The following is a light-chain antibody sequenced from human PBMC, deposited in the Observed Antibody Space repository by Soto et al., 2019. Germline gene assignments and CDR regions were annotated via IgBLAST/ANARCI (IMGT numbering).Light chain of an antibody. CDR3: QQYNNWPIT. V-gene: IGKV3-15*01. Sequence: ETVMTQSPATLSVSPGERAPLSCRASQSISSNLAWYQQKPGQAPRLLIYDASTRATGIPARFSGSGSGTEFALTISSVQSEDFAVYYCQQYNNWPITFGQGTRLESK. CDR1: QSISSN. CDR2: DAS. J-gene: IGKJ5*01.